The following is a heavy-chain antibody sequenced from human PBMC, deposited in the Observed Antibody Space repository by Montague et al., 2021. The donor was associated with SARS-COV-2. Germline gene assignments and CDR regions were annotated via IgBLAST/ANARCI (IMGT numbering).Heavy chain of an antibody. D-gene: IGHD3-10*01. CDR1: GGSISSHF. Sequence: SETLSLACTVSGGSISSHFRSFIRQPPGTGLEWIGYINSNGGTNANPSLTSRLTMSVDTSKNQSSLPLRSMTPADTAVYFCAGATSVRGAVSWFDPWGQGTLVTVSS. CDR3: AGATSVRGAVSWFDP. V-gene: IGHV4-59*11. CDR2: INSNGGT. J-gene: IGHJ5*02.